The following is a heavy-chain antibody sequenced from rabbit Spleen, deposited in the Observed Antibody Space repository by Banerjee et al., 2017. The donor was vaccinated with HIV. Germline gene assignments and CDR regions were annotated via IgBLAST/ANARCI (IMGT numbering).Heavy chain of an antibody. J-gene: IGHJ3*01. Sequence: QEQLVETGGGLVQPGGSLTLSCKASGFDFSNYGVSWVRQAPGKGLEWIGYIEPIFGNTYYANWVNGRFTISSHNAQNTVFLQMTSLTAADTATYFCARDGAGGSYFALWGQGTLVTVS. V-gene: IGHV1S47*01. CDR1: GFDFSNYG. CDR3: ARDGAGGSYFAL. D-gene: IGHD8-1*01. CDR2: IEPIFGNT.